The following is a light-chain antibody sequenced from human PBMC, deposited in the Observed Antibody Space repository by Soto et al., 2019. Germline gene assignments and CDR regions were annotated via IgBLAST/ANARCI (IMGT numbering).Light chain of an antibody. CDR1: QSVSSY. J-gene: IGKJ1*01. V-gene: IGKV3-11*01. CDR3: HQDFNLTWT. Sequence: EIVLTQSPATLSLSPGERATLSCRASQSVSSYLAWYQKKPGQDPRLLMYEASNRATGIPVRFSGSGSGTDFNLTISSLQTEDFAVYVCHQDFNLTWTFGQGTKGEIK. CDR2: EAS.